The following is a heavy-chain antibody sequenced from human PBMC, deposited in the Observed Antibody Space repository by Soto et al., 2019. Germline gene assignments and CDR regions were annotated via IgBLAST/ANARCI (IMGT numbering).Heavy chain of an antibody. CDR2: TSYDGTNK. CDR3: AREGGGGLTITAFDI. J-gene: IGHJ3*02. D-gene: IGHD2-2*01. CDR1: GFTFSTHA. V-gene: IGHV3-30-3*01. Sequence: QVQLVESGGGVVQPGRSLRVSCTASGFTFSTHAMHWLRQAPGKGLEWVAVTSYDGTNKFYTDSVKGRFTISIDNSKNTLYLQMNSLSPEDTAVYYCAREGGGGLTITAFDIWGQGTMVTVSS.